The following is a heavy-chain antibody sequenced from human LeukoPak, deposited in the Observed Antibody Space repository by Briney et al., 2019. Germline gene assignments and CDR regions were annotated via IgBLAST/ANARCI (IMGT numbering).Heavy chain of an antibody. V-gene: IGHV3-33*01. CDR3: AREPRVGATVFDY. D-gene: IGHD1-26*01. J-gene: IGHJ4*02. CDR1: GFTFSSYG. Sequence: GSLRLSCSASGFTFSSYGMHWVRQAPGKGLEWVAVIWYDGSNKYYADSVKGRFTISRDNSKNTLYLQMNSMRAEDTAVYYCAREPRVGATVFDYWGQGTLVTVSS. CDR2: IWYDGSNK.